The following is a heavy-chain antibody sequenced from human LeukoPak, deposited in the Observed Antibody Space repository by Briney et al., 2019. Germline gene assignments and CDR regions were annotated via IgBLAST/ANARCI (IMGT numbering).Heavy chain of an antibody. CDR2: ITGSSNYI. D-gene: IGHD2-15*01. CDR3: ARRVVVVATDSYYGMDV. V-gene: IGHV3-21*01. CDR1: GFSFSNYR. Sequence: TGGSRRLSCAASGFSFSNYRMNWVRQAPGKGLEWVSFITGSSNYIYYADSVKGRFTISRDNAKNSLYLQMNSLRAEDTAVYYCARRVVVVATDSYYGMDVWGQGTTVTVSS. J-gene: IGHJ6*02.